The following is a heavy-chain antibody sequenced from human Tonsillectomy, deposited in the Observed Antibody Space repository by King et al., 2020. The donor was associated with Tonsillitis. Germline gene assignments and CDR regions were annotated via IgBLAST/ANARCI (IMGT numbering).Heavy chain of an antibody. CDR3: PREGLGVVATDWYFDL. CDR2: IGAGGDT. D-gene: IGHD3-16*01. J-gene: IGHJ2*01. CDR1: GFYFSNSD. Sequence: QLVQSGGGLVQPGGSLRLSCAASGFYFSNSDMHWVRQSTGQGLEWVSAIGAGGDTYYADSVRGRFTISRENPKNSLYLQMNSLPAGDTAVYYCPREGLGVVATDWYFDLWGRGTLVTVSS. V-gene: IGHV3-13*01.